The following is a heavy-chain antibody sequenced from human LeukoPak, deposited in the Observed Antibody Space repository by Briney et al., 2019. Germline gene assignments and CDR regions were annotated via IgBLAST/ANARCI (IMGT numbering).Heavy chain of an antibody. D-gene: IGHD2-15*01. V-gene: IGHV4-61*02. CDR1: GGSISSGSYY. J-gene: IGHJ4*02. Sequence: SETLSLTCTVSGGSISSGSYYWSWIRQPAGKGLEWIGRIYTSGSTNYNPSLKSRVTLSVDTSKNQFSLKLTSVTAADTAVYYCARDHPVVATFDYWGQGTLVTVSS. CDR3: ARDHPVVATFDY. CDR2: IYTSGST.